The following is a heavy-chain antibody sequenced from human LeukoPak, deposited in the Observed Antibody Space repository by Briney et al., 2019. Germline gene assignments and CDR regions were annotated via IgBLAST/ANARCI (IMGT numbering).Heavy chain of an antibody. J-gene: IGHJ4*02. CDR1: GFTFSSYS. V-gene: IGHV3-21*01. D-gene: IGHD5-24*01. CDR2: ISSSSSYI. CDR3: ARGRYGHHYFDY. Sequence: GGSLRLFCAASGFTFSSYSMNWVRQARGKGLEWVSSISSSSSYIYYADSVKGRLTISRDNAKHSVSLQMHSLRAEDTAVYYCARGRYGHHYFDYWGQGTLVTVSS.